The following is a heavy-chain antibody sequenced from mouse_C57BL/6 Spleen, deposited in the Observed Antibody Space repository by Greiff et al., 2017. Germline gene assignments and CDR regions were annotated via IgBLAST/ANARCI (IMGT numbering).Heavy chain of an antibody. D-gene: IGHD2-3*01. V-gene: IGHV14-4*01. CDR1: GFNIKDDY. Sequence: EVQLQESGAELVRPGASVKLSCTASGFNIKDDYMHWVKQRPEQGLEWIGWIDPENGDTEYASKFQGKATITADTSSNTAYLQLSSLTSEDTAVYYCTTAMVKGGFAYWGQGTLVTVSA. CDR2: IDPENGDT. J-gene: IGHJ3*01. CDR3: TTAMVKGGFAY.